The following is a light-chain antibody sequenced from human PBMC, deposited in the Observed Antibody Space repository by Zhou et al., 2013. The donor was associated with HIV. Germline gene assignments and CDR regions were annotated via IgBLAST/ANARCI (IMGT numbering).Light chain of an antibody. CDR2: KAS. CDR3: QQYNTYPWT. J-gene: IGKJ1*01. V-gene: IGKV1-5*03. CDR1: QSISTW. Sequence: DIQMTQSPSTLSASVGDRVTITCRASQSISTWLAWYQQKPGKAPKLLIYKASSLESGVPSSFSGSGSGTEFTLTISSLQPDDFATYYCQQYNTYPWTFGQGT.